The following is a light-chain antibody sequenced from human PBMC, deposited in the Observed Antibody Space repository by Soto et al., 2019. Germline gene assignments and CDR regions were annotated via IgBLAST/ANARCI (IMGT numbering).Light chain of an antibody. CDR1: HSFFSKHNNRNH. J-gene: IGKJ4*01. CDR3: HQYFRSPLT. V-gene: IGKV4-1*01. CDR2: WAT. Sequence: DIVMTQSPYSLAVSMGERATINSTSNHSFFSKHNNRNHLSWYQQKPGQPPKFLIYWATNRESGVPERFSGSGSGTDFTLTVSGLQAEDVAIYYCHQYFRSPLTFGGGTKVDIK.